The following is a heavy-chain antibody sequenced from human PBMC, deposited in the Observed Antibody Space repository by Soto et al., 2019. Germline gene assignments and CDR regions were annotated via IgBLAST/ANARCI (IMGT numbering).Heavy chain of an antibody. J-gene: IGHJ3*02. Sequence: QVQLVESGGGVVEPGRSLRLSCAASGFTFSHYALHWVRQAPGKGLEWVAGISYDGGNEYYADSEKRRFTISRDSPKNTLYLPMNSLRPEDTAVYYCVKRGTTSAFSTFDIWGRGTVVTVSS. V-gene: IGHV3-30*18. CDR2: ISYDGGNE. D-gene: IGHD1-1*01. CDR3: VKRGTTSAFSTFDI. CDR1: GFTFSHYA.